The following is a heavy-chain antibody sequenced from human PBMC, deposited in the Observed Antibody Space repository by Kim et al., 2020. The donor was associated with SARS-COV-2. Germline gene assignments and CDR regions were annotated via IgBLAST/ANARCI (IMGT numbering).Heavy chain of an antibody. V-gene: IGHV4-39*07. CDR3: ARVNSGYGWFDP. CDR1: GGSISSSSYY. CDR2: IYYSGST. J-gene: IGHJ5*02. Sequence: SETLSLTCTVSGGSISSSSYYWGWIRQPPGKGLEWIGSIYYSGSTYYNPSLKSRVTISVDTSKNQFSLKLSSVTAADTAVYYCARVNSGYGWFDPWGQGTLVTVSS. D-gene: IGHD5-12*01.